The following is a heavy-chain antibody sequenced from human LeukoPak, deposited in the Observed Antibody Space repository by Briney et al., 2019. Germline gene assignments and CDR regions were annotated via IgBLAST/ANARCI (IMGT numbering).Heavy chain of an antibody. D-gene: IGHD3-10*01. CDR2: IYYSGST. CDR3: ARDTWEYYSSGSLYGYYGMDV. CDR1: GGSISSYY. J-gene: IGHJ6*02. Sequence: SETLSLTCTVPGGSISSYYWSWIRQPPGKGREWIGYIYYSGSTNYNPSLKSRVTISVDTCKNQFSLKLSSVTAADTAVYYCARDTWEYYSSGSLYGYYGMDVWGQGTTVTVSS. V-gene: IGHV4-59*01.